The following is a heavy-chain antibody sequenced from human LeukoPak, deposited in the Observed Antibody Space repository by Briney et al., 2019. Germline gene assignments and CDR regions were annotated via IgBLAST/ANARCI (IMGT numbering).Heavy chain of an antibody. CDR2: IIPILGIA. V-gene: IGHV1-69*04. CDR1: GGTFSSYA. Sequence: SVKVSCKASGGTFSSYAISWVRQAPGQGLEWMGRIIPILGIANYAQKFQGRVTITADKSTSTAYMELSSLRSEDTAVYYCARDRNRSKYYYGMDVWGQGTTVTVSS. D-gene: IGHD1-1*01. J-gene: IGHJ6*02. CDR3: ARDRNRSKYYYGMDV.